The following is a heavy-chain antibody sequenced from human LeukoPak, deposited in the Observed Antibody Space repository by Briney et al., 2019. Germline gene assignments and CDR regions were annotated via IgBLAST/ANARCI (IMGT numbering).Heavy chain of an antibody. V-gene: IGHV3-21*04. CDR2: ISSSSSYI. CDR1: GFTFSSYS. D-gene: IGHD3-3*02. Sequence: PGGSLRLSCAASGFTFSSYSMNWVRQAPGKGLEWVSSISSSSSYIYYADSVKGRFTISRDNAKNSLYLQMNSLRAEDTAVYYCARAFFEYTPYSPLDYWGQGTLVTVSS. J-gene: IGHJ4*02. CDR3: ARAFFEYTPYSPLDY.